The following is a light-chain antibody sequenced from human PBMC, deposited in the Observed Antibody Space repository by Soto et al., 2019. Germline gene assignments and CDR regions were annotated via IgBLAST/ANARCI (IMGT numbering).Light chain of an antibody. CDR1: QSVSSN. Sequence: ETVMTQSPATLSVSPGERATLSCMASQSVSSNLAWYQQKPGQAPRLLIYGTSTRATGIPARFSGSGSGTEFPLTISSLQSEDFAVYYCQQYNNWPLTFGGGAKVEIK. CDR2: GTS. J-gene: IGKJ4*01. V-gene: IGKV3-15*01. CDR3: QQYNNWPLT.